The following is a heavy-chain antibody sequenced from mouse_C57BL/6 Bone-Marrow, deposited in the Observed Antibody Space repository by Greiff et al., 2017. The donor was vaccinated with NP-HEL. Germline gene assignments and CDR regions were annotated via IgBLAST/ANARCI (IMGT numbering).Heavy chain of an antibody. Sequence: VQLQQSGAELVRPGASVTLSCKASGYTFTDYEMHWVKQTPVHGLEWIGAIDPDTGGTAYNQKFKGKAILTADKSSSTAYMELRSLTSEDSAVYCCVSYYGNHFADWGQGILVTVAA. V-gene: IGHV1-15*01. CDR1: GYTFTDYE. J-gene: IGHJ3*01. CDR2: IDPDTGGT. CDR3: VSYYGNHFAD. D-gene: IGHD2-1*01.